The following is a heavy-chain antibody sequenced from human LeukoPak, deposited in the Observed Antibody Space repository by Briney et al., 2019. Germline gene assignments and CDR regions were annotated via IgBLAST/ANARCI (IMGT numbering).Heavy chain of an antibody. J-gene: IGHJ3*02. D-gene: IGHD2-2*03. V-gene: IGHV3-21*01. Sequence: GGSLRLSCAASGFTFSSYDMNWVRQAPGKGLEWVSSISSSSNYIHYADSVKGRFTISRDNAKNSLYLQMNSLRAEDTAVYYCARGLDSVTWGPFDIWGQGTVVTVSS. CDR2: ISSSSNYI. CDR3: ARGLDSVTWGPFDI. CDR1: GFTFSSYD.